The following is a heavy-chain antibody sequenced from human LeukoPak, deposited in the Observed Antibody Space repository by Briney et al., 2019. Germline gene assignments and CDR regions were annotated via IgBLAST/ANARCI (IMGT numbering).Heavy chain of an antibody. D-gene: IGHD4-17*01. V-gene: IGHV4-59*01. CDR3: ARTGSTVTVLYPFDH. CDR1: GGSIRSYY. J-gene: IGHJ4*02. CDR2: IYYSGST. Sequence: SETLSLTCTVSGGSIRSYYWSWIRQPPGKGLEWIGYIYYSGSTNYNPSLKSRVSISVDTSKNQFSLKLSSVTAADTAVYYCARTGSTVTVLYPFDHWGQGTLVTVSS.